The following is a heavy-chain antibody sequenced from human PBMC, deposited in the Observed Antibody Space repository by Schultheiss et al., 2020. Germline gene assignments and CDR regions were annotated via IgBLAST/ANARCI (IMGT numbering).Heavy chain of an antibody. Sequence: GGSLRLSCAASGFTFRSFPLSWVRQAPGKGLEWVSAISGDGDRTYYEDSVRGRFTISRDNSKNTLYLQMNSLRAEDTAVYYCAKVVGAYVLGNYWGQGTLVTVSS. CDR1: GFTFRSFP. CDR2: ISGDGDRT. V-gene: IGHV3-23*01. J-gene: IGHJ4*02. CDR3: AKVVGAYVLGNY. D-gene: IGHD5-12*01.